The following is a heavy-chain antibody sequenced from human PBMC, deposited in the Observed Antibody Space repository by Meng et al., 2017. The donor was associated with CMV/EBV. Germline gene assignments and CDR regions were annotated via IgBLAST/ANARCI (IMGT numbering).Heavy chain of an antibody. V-gene: IGHV4-4*02. D-gene: IGHD6-6*01. CDR3: ARVQRSSSFGFDP. J-gene: IGHJ5*02. Sequence: AVSGGSISRSNWWSWVRQPPGKGLEWIGEIYHSGSTNYNPSLKSRVTISVDKSKNQFSLKLSSVTAADTAVYYCARVQRSSSFGFDPWGQGTLVTVSS. CDR2: IYHSGST. CDR1: GGSISRSNW.